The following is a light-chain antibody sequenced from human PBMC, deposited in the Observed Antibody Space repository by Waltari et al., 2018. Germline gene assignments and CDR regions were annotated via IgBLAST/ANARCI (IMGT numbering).Light chain of an antibody. CDR2: KSS. CDR3: QQYDYYRT. Sequence: DLQMTKSPSALSASIGDRVTITCRASQSIDIWLAWYQQKPGKPPKNLIYKSSILQSGVPSRFSGSGSVTEFTLTIANLQPDDSAVYYCQQYDYYRTFGQGTKVEV. V-gene: IGKV1-5*03. CDR1: QSIDIW. J-gene: IGKJ1*01.